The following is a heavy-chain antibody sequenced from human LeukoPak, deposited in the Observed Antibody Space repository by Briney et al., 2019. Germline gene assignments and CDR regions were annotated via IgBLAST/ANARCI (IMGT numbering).Heavy chain of an antibody. CDR2: IKQDGSEK. Sequence: GGSLRLSCAASGFTFSSYWMSWVRQAPGKGLEWVASIKQDGSEKYYVDSVKGRFTISRDNAKNSLYLQMNSLRAEDTAVYYCARPSTFWSGYYTEEYFDYWGQGTLVTVSS. V-gene: IGHV3-7*01. D-gene: IGHD3-3*01. CDR1: GFTFSSYW. CDR3: ARPSTFWSGYYTEEYFDY. J-gene: IGHJ4*02.